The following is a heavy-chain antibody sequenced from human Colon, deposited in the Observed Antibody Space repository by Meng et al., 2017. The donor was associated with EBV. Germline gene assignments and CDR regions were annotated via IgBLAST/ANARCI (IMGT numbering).Heavy chain of an antibody. D-gene: IGHD6-13*01. CDR2: IFYSGNT. CDR3: ARDYSSSWYSGGYFQH. J-gene: IGHJ1*01. V-gene: IGHV4-39*07. Sequence: HLHLTASGPGLVKPSETLSLTCTVSGASITNTNYYWGWIRQPPGKGLEWIGNIFYSGNTYYNPSLKSRVTISVDTSRNQFSLKLTSVTAADTAVYYCARDYSSSWYSGGYFQHWGQGTLVTVSS. CDR1: GASITNTNYY.